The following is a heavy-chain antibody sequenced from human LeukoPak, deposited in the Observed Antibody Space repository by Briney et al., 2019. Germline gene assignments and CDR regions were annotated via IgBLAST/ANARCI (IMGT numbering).Heavy chain of an antibody. J-gene: IGHJ5*02. CDR2: INHSGST. Sequence: SETLSLTCAVYGGSFSGYYWSWIRQPPGKGLEWIGEINHSGSTNYNPSLKSRVTISVDTSKNQFSLRLSSVTAADTAVYYCARGRWFDPWGQGTLVTVSS. CDR3: ARGRWFDP. V-gene: IGHV4-34*01. CDR1: GGSFSGYY.